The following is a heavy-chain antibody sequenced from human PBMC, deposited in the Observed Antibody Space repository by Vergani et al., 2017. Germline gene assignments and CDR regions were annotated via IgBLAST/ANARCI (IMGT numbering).Heavy chain of an antibody. Sequence: EVQLVESGGGLVKPGGSLRLSCAASGFTFSSYSMNRVRRAPGKGRGWVSSISSSSSYIYYADSVKGRFTISRDNAKNSLYLQMNSLRAEDTAVYYCARSPSVVDAFDIWGQGTRVTVSS. CDR3: ARSPSVVDAFDI. CDR1: GFTFSSYS. CDR2: ISSSSSYI. J-gene: IGHJ3*02. V-gene: IGHV3-21*01.